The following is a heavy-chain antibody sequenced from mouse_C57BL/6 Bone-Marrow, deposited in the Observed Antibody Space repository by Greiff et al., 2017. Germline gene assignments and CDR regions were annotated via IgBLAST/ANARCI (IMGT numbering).Heavy chain of an antibody. V-gene: IGHV14-4*01. CDR3: TTIRVTTVVAGY. J-gene: IGHJ2*01. CDR2: IDPENGDT. Sequence: EVQLQQSGAELVRPGASVKLSCTASGFNIKDDYMHWVKQRPEKGLEWIGWIDPENGDTEYASKFQGKATITADTSSNTAYMQLSSLTSEDTAVYYCTTIRVTTVVAGYWCQGTTLTVSS. D-gene: IGHD1-1*01. CDR1: GFNIKDDY.